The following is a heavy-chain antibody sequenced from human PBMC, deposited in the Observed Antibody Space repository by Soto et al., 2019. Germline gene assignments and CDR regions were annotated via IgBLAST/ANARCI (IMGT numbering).Heavy chain of an antibody. CDR3: ARVEVPGSYYNRFFDY. CDR2: INSDGSST. CDR1: GFTFSSYW. Sequence: EVQLVESGGDLGQPGGSRRLSCAASGFTFSSYWMHWVRQAPGKGLVWVSRINSDGSSTSYADSVKGRFTISRDNAKNTLYLQMNSLRAEDTAVYYCARVEVPGSYYNRFFDYWGQRTLVTVSS. D-gene: IGHD3-10*01. J-gene: IGHJ4*02. V-gene: IGHV3-74*01.